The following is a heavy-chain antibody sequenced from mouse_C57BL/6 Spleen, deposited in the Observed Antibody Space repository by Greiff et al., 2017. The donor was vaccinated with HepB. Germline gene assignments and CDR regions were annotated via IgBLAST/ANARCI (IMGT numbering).Heavy chain of an antibody. V-gene: IGHV1-55*01. Sequence: QVQLQQPGAELVKPGASVKMSCKASGYTFTSYWITWVKQRPGQGLEWIGDIYPGSGSTNYNEKFKSKATLTVDTSSSTAYMQRSSLTSEDSAVYYGARTRAYYSNYYAMDDWGQGTSVTVSS. CDR3: ARTRAYYSNYYAMDD. CDR2: IYPGSGST. D-gene: IGHD2-5*01. J-gene: IGHJ4*01. CDR1: GYTFTSYW.